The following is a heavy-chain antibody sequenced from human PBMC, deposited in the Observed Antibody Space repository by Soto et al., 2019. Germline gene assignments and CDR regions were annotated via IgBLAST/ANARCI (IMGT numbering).Heavy chain of an antibody. D-gene: IGHD3-3*01. CDR2: IYHSGST. Sequence: QVQLQESGPGLVKPSGTLSLTCAVSGGSISSSNWWSWVRQPPGKGLEWIGEIYHSGSTNYNPSLKSRVTIAVDKSKNQFSLKLSSVTAADTAVYYCARGGYDFWSGYLSGVNWFDPWGQGTLVTVSS. J-gene: IGHJ5*02. CDR3: ARGGYDFWSGYLSGVNWFDP. V-gene: IGHV4-4*02. CDR1: GGSISSSNW.